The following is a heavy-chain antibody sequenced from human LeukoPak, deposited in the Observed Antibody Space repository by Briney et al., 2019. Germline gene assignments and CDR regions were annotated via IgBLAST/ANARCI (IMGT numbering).Heavy chain of an antibody. CDR2: ISSTTTYI. Sequence: GGSLRLSCAASGFTFSHYNMNWVRQAPGQGLEWVSSISSTTTYIYYRDSVRGRFTISRDNAKNSVYLQVNSLRAEDTAVYYCARDSGHGGIFDYWGQGTLVTVSS. D-gene: IGHD3-16*01. CDR3: ARDSGHGGIFDY. CDR1: GFTFSHYN. V-gene: IGHV3-21*01. J-gene: IGHJ4*02.